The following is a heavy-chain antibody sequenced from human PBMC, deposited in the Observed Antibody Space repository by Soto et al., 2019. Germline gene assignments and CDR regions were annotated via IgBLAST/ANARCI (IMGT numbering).Heavy chain of an antibody. D-gene: IGHD2-8*01. V-gene: IGHV4-31*03. J-gene: IGHJ4*02. CDR2: IYYSGST. CDR1: GGSISSGGYY. CDR3: ARVYAYYFDF. Sequence: PSETLSLTCTVSGGSISSGGYYWSWIRQHPGKGLEWIGSIYYSGSTYYNPSLKSRVTISVDTSKNQFPLKLSSVTAADTAVYYCARVYAYYFDFWGQGTLVTVSS.